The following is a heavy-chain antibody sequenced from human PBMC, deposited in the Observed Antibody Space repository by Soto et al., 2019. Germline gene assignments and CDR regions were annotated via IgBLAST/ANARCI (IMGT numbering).Heavy chain of an antibody. D-gene: IGHD3-22*01. J-gene: IGHJ4*02. Sequence: PGGSLRLSCAASGFTFSSYSMNWVRQAPGKGLEWVSYISSSSSTIYYADSVKGRFTISRDNAKNSLYLQMNSLRDEDTAVYYCARGRGDYDSSGYYYVFWDYWGQGTLVTVSS. CDR2: ISSSSSTI. CDR1: GFTFSSYS. V-gene: IGHV3-48*02. CDR3: ARGRGDYDSSGYYYVFWDY.